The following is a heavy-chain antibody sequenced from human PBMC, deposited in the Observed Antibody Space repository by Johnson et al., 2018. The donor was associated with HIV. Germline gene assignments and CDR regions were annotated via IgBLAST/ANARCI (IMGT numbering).Heavy chain of an antibody. J-gene: IGHJ3*02. CDR2: IKQDGSEK. Sequence: VQLVESGGGLVQPGGSLRLSCAASGFTFSSYWMSWVRQAPGKGLEWVANIKQDGSEKYYVDSVQGRFTISRDNAKNSLYLQMNSLRAEDTAVYYCASRSYGYVRHAFDIWGQGTMVTVSS. CDR1: GFTFSSYW. D-gene: IGHD5-18*01. CDR3: ASRSYGYVRHAFDI. V-gene: IGHV3-7*01.